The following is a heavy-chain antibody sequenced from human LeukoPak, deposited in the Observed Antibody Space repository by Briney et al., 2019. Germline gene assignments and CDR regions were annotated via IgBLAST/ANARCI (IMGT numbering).Heavy chain of an antibody. CDR3: ARVSGDSGYYHYFDY. CDR2: IDPNSGGT. CDR1: GYTFTGYY. Sequence: ASVKVSCKASGYTFTGYYMHWVRQAPGQGLEWMGWIDPNSGGTNYAQKFQGRVTMTRDTSISTAYMELSRLRSDDTAVYYCARVSGDSGYYHYFDYWGQGTLVTVSS. J-gene: IGHJ4*02. D-gene: IGHD3-22*01. V-gene: IGHV1-2*02.